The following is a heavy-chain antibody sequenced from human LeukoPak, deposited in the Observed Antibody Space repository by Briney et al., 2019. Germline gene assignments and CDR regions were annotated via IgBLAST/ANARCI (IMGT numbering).Heavy chain of an antibody. V-gene: IGHV3-21*01. CDR1: GFSFSSHT. D-gene: IGHD1-26*01. Sequence: GGSLRLSCAASGFSFSSHTMIWVRQAPGKGLEWVSSISSSSSYIYYADSVKGRFTISRDNAKNSLYLQMSSLRAEDTAVYYCARDSGSPPCFDYWGQGTLVTVSS. CDR2: ISSSSSYI. J-gene: IGHJ4*02. CDR3: ARDSGSPPCFDY.